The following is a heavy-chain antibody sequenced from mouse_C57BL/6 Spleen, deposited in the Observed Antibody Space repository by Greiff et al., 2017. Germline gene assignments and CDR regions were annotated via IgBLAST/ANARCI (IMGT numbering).Heavy chain of an antibody. J-gene: IGHJ3*01. D-gene: IGHD2-4*01. Sequence: EVKLVESGGGLVKPGGSLKLSCAASGFTFSSYAMSWVRQTPEKRLEWVATISDGGSDTYYPDNVKGRFTISRDNTKNNRYLQMNHLKSEDTAMYYCASDDDVEFDYWGQGTMVTVSA. V-gene: IGHV5-4*03. CDR1: GFTFSSYA. CDR2: ISDGGSDT. CDR3: ASDDDVEFDY.